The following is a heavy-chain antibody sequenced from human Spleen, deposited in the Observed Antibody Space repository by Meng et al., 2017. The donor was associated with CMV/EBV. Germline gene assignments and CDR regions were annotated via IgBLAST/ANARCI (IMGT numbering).Heavy chain of an antibody. CDR1: GFTFTSYA. CDR3: ASSAEAQGIRAYFHYGMDV. CDR2: ISYDGNNK. V-gene: IGHV3-30-3*01. Sequence: GGSLRLSCAGSGFTFTSYAMHWVRQAPGKGLEWLAVISYDGNNKYYADSVKGRFSISRDNSKNTLYLQMNSLRAEDTAVYYCASSAEAQGIRAYFHYGMDVWGLGTTVTVSS. D-gene: IGHD5-18*01. J-gene: IGHJ6*02.